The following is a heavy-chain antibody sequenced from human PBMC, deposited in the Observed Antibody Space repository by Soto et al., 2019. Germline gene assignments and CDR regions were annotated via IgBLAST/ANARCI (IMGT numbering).Heavy chain of an antibody. CDR3: AGAAARVSSVVAAY. Sequence: ASVKVSCEASNESWSSHLIHWLRQATGEGGQWMGIINPAPNSVSYSKELQGRLTLTSDMPSRTVYMQLSSLRSDDTAVYYCAGAAARVSSVVAAYGRQGALVTGSS. D-gene: IGHD2-15*01. CDR1: NESWSSHL. CDR2: INPAPNSV. J-gene: IGHJ4*02. V-gene: IGHV1-46*01.